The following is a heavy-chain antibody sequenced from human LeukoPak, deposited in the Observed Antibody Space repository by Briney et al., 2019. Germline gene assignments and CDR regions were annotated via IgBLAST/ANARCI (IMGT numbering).Heavy chain of an antibody. D-gene: IGHD5-24*01. CDR3: ARALLVRNGYNYSPNYFDY. V-gene: IGHV3-53*01. J-gene: IGHJ4*02. CDR2: IYSGGTT. Sequence: GGSLRLSCAASGLTVNSNYMNWVRQAPGKGRQWVSVIYSGGTTYYADSVKGRFTISRDNSKNTLYLQMNSLRAEDTAVYYCARALLVRNGYNYSPNYFDYWGQGTLVTVSS. CDR1: GLTVNSNY.